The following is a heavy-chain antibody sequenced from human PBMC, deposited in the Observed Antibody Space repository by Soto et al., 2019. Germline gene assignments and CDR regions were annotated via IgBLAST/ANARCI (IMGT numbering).Heavy chain of an antibody. Sequence: GGSLRLSCGASGFTFSNFAMSWVRQAPGRGLEWVSGISASGRDIHYADSVKDRFTVSRDNSKNTLYLQMNSLRAEDTAIYYCAKGKTSGWYYFDYWGQGALVTVSA. CDR3: AKGKTSGWYYFDY. V-gene: IGHV3-23*01. J-gene: IGHJ4*02. CDR2: ISASGRDI. D-gene: IGHD6-19*01. CDR1: GFTFSNFA.